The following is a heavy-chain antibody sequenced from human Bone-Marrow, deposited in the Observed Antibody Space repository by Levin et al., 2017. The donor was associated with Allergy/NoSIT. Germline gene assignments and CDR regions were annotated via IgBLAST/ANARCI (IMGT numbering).Heavy chain of an antibody. CDR1: GFTFDDYG. Sequence: GESLKISCAASGFTFDDYGMSWVRQAPGKGLEWVSGINWNGGSTGYADSVKGRFTISRDNAKNSLYLQMNSLRAEDTALYYCARVWEDWLLEEDAFDIWGQGTMVTVSS. D-gene: IGHD3/OR15-3a*01. V-gene: IGHV3-20*04. CDR3: ARVWEDWLLEEDAFDI. J-gene: IGHJ3*02. CDR2: INWNGGST.